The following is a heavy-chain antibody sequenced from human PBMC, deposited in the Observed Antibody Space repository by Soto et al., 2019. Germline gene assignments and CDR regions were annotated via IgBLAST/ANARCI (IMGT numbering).Heavy chain of an antibody. Sequence: QVQLQESGPGLVKPSQTLSLTCTVSGGSISTGGYYWSWIRQHPGRGLEWIGYIYHSGMTFSNPSLQSRVAISIDTSENQFSLKLSSMTAAYTAVYYCATVRWELHDAFDIWGHGTMVSVSS. CDR2: IYHSGMT. CDR3: ATVRWELHDAFDI. V-gene: IGHV4-31*03. D-gene: IGHD4-17*01. CDR1: GGSISTGGYY. J-gene: IGHJ3*02.